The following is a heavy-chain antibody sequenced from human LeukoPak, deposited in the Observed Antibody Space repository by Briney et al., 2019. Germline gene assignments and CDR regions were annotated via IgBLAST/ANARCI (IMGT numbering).Heavy chain of an antibody. J-gene: IGHJ4*02. Sequence: PSETLSLTCTVSGDSISNGGSISNGGHYWSWIRQFPGKGLEWIGYIYHSGNTYYNPSLESRVTISVDTSENRFSLKLNSVTAADTAIYYCAGDTRIEWLRFLDYWGQGILVTVSS. CDR2: IYHSGNT. CDR3: AGDTRIEWLRFLDY. D-gene: IGHD5-12*01. CDR1: GDSISNGGSISNGGHY. V-gene: IGHV4-31*03.